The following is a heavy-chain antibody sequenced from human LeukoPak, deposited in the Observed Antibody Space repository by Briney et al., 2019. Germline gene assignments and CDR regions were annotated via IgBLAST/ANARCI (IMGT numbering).Heavy chain of an antibody. Sequence: GGSLRLSCAASGFTFSSYWTRWVRQAPGKGLVWVSRINSDGSSTSYADSVKGRFTISRDNAKNTLYLQMNSLRAEDTAVYYCARVRDSSGWYPDAFDIWGQGTMVTVSS. CDR3: ARVRDSSGWYPDAFDI. CDR2: INSDGSST. CDR1: GFTFSSYW. J-gene: IGHJ3*02. V-gene: IGHV3-74*01. D-gene: IGHD6-19*01.